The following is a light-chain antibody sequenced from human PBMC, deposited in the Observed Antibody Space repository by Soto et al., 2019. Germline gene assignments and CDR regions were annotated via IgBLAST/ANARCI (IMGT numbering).Light chain of an antibody. CDR1: HIVTDY. V-gene: IGKV3-11*01. CDR3: HQRSDWPLIS. J-gene: IGKJ5*01. CDR2: DDS. Sequence: PGESATLSCRATHIVTDYVAWYQQKPGQSPRLLIYDDSKRATGVPARFSGGGSGADFTLTISSLEPEDFAVYYCHQRSDWPLISFGPGTRLEIK.